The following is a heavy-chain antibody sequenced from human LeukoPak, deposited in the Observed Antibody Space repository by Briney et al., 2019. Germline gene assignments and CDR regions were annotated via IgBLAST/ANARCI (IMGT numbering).Heavy chain of an antibody. V-gene: IGHV4-61*01. J-gene: IGHJ2*01. CDR1: GGSVSSDSYY. CDR2: MYHRGST. Sequence: SETLSLTCTVSGGSVSSDSYYWSWIRQPPEKGLEWIAYMYHRGSTNYNPSLRSRVTMSVDTSKNQFSLKLSSVTAADTAVYYCARAVSDSGYWYFDLWGRGTLVTVSS. CDR3: ARAVSDSGYWYFDL. D-gene: IGHD1-14*01.